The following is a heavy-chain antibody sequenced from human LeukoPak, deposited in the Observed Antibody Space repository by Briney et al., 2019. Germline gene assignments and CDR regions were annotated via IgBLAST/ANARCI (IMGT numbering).Heavy chain of an antibody. CDR1: GFTFSSYE. V-gene: IGHV3-21*01. J-gene: IGHJ4*02. CDR2: ISSSSSYI. CDR3: ARVGKYCSGGSCYDY. D-gene: IGHD2-15*01. Sequence: PGGSLRLSCAASGFTFSSYEMNWVRQAPGKGLEWVSSISSSSSYIYYAASVKGRFTISRDNAKNSLYLQMNSLRAEDTAVYYCARVGKYCSGGSCYDYWGQGTLVTVSS.